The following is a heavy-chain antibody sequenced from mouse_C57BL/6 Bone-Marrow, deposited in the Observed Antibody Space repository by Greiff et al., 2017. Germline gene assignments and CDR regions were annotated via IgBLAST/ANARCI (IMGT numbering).Heavy chain of an antibody. Sequence: EVQLQQSGPELVKPGASVKISCKASGFTITDYYMNWVKQSHGKSLEWIGDIDPNNGGTSYNQKFKGKATLTVDKSSSTAYMELLILTSEDSSVYYCSSDGNYVEPFAYWGKGTLVTVSA. V-gene: IGHV1-26*01. D-gene: IGHD2-1*01. CDR1: GFTITDYY. CDR2: IDPNNGGT. CDR3: SSDGNYVEPFAY. J-gene: IGHJ3*01.